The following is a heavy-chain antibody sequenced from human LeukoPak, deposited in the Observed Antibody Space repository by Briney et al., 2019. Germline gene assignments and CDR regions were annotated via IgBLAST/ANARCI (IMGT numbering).Heavy chain of an antibody. CDR3: ALGSPLYYYGMDV. V-gene: IGHV4-30-4*01. J-gene: IGHJ6*04. CDR1: GGSISSGDYY. D-gene: IGHD2-15*01. CDR2: IYYSGST. Sequence: PSETLSLTCTVSGGSISSGDYYWSWIRQPPGKGLEWIGYIYYSGSTYYNPSLKSRVTISVDTSKNQFSLKLSSVTAADTAVYYCALGSPLYYYGMDVWGKGTTVTVSS.